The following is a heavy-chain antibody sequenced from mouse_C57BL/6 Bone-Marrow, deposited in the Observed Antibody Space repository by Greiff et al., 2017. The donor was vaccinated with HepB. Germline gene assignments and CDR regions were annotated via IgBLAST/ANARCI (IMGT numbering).Heavy chain of an antibody. CDR1: GYTFTDYY. CDR2: INPYNGGT. Sequence: VQLQQSGPVLVKPGASVKMSCKASGYTFTDYYMNWVKQSHGKSLEWIGVINPYNGGTNYNQKFKGKATLTVDKSSSTAYMELNSLTSEDSAVYYCARWDTTVVATDYWGQGTTLTVSS. V-gene: IGHV1-19*01. CDR3: ARWDTTVVATDY. J-gene: IGHJ2*01. D-gene: IGHD1-1*01.